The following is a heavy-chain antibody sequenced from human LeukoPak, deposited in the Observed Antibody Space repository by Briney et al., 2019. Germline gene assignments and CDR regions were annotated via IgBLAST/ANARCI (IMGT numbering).Heavy chain of an antibody. V-gene: IGHV3-21*01. CDR1: GFTLSNYS. J-gene: IGHJ6*02. CDR2: INSSSSYI. D-gene: IGHD6-13*01. Sequence: PGGSLRLSCAAPGFTLSNYSMKRVRQAPGKGVGWVSSINSSSSYIYYADSVKGRFTISRDNAKNSLYLQMNSLRAEDTAVYYCARDYSSSWYGDHYYGMDVWGQGTTVTVSS. CDR3: ARDYSSSWYGDHYYGMDV.